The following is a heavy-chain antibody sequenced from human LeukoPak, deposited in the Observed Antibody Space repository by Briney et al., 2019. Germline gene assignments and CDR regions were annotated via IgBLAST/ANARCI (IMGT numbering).Heavy chain of an antibody. V-gene: IGHV4-59*01. CDR2: IYYSGST. CDR1: GGSISSYY. D-gene: IGHD5-24*01. CDR3: ARMLVHGDGYNRKYYFDY. J-gene: IGHJ4*02. Sequence: SETLSLTCTVSGGSISSYYWSWVRQPPGKGLEWIGYIYYSGSTNYNPSLKSRVTISVDTSKNQFSLKLSSVTAADTAVYYCARMLVHGDGYNRKYYFDYWGQGTLVTVSS.